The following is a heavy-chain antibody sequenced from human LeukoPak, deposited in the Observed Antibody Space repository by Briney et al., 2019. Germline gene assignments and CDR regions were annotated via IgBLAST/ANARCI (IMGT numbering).Heavy chain of an antibody. V-gene: IGHV3-30-3*01. CDR1: GFTFSSYA. Sequence: GGPLRLSCAASGFTFSSYAMHWVRQAPGKGLEWVAVISYEGSNKYYADSVKGRFTISRDNSKNTLYLQMNSLRAEDTAVYYCASPIAARPSCYYGMDVWGQGTTVTVSS. CDR3: ASPIAARPSCYYGMDV. D-gene: IGHD6-6*01. J-gene: IGHJ6*02. CDR2: ISYEGSNK.